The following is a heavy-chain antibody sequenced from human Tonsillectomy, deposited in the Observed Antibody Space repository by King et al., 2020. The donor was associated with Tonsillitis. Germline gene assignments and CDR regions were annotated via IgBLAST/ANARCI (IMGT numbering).Heavy chain of an antibody. D-gene: IGHD3-22*01. V-gene: IGHV4-39*01. CDR3: ARLFYDSSGYYAFAI. J-gene: IGHJ3*02. CDR1: GGSISSSSYY. CDR2: IYYSGST. Sequence: QLQESGPGLVKPSETLSLTCTVSGGSISSSSYYWGWIRQPPGKGLEWIGTIYYSGSTYYNPSLKSRVTISVDTSKNQFSLKLRAVTAADTAVYYCARLFYDSSGYYAFAIWGQGPMVTVSS.